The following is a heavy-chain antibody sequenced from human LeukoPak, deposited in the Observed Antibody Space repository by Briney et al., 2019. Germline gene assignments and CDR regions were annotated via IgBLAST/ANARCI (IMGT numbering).Heavy chain of an antibody. J-gene: IGHJ4*02. D-gene: IGHD3-10*01. V-gene: IGHV4-34*01. Sequence: SETLSLTCAVSGGSISSYYWSWIRQPPGKGLEWIGEINHSGSTNYNPSLKSRVTISVDTSKNQFSLKLSSVTAADTAVYYCARADLITMVRGVKGGCFDYWGQGTLVTVSS. CDR1: GGSISSYY. CDR2: INHSGST. CDR3: ARADLITMVRGVKGGCFDY.